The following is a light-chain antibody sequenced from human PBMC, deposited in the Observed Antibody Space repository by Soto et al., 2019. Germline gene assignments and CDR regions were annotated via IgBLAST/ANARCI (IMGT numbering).Light chain of an antibody. CDR1: QSIDTW. J-gene: IGKJ1*01. V-gene: IGKV1-5*03. CDR3: QQYKSYRV. Sequence: DIKMTQSPSILSASVGDRVTITCRASQSIDTWVACHQQKPGKAPKLLISKASNLENGVPSRFSGSGSGTEFTLTISRLQSDDFATYYCQQYKSYRVVGQGTKVDIK. CDR2: KAS.